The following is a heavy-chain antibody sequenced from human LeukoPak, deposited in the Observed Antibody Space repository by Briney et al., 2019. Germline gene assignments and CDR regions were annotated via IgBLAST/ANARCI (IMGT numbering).Heavy chain of an antibody. D-gene: IGHD2-15*01. CDR3: ARGGPHAFDI. V-gene: IGHV3-64*01. CDR2: ISSNGGST. J-gene: IGHJ3*02. CDR1: GFTFSSYA. Sequence: GGSLRLSCAASGFTFSSYAMHWVRQAPGKGLEYVSAISSNGGSTYYANSVKGRFTISGDNSKNTLYLQMGSLRAEDMAVYYCARGGPHAFDIWGQGTMVTVSS.